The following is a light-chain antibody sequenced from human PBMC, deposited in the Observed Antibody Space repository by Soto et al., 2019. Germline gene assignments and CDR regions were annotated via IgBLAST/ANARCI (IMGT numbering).Light chain of an antibody. CDR1: QSISSSF. CDR3: QQYDNSPIT. J-gene: IGKJ5*01. V-gene: IGKV3-20*01. Sequence: IVLTQYPGILSLSPGERASLSCGASQSISSSFLAWYQQKPGQAPRLLIYGASSRATGIPDRFSGTGSETDFTLTISRLEPEDFAVYYCQQYDNSPITFGQGTRPEIK. CDR2: GAS.